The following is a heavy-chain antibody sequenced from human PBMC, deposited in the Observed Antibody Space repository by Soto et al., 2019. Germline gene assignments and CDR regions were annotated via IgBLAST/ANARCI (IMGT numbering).Heavy chain of an antibody. D-gene: IGHD6-13*01. CDR1: GSTFSNFA. CDR3: ARERAIAATGIFYY. CDR2: TSYDGNNK. V-gene: IGHV3-30-3*01. J-gene: IGHJ4*02. Sequence: PGGSLRLSCAASGSTFSNFAMHWVRQAPGKGLEWVAVTSYDGNNKDYADSVKGRFTISRDNSKNTLFLQVNSLRPEDTAVYYCARERAIAATGIFYYWGQGTLVTVSS.